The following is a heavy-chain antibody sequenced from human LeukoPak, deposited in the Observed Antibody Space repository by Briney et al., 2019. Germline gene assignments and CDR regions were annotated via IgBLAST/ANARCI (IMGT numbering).Heavy chain of an antibody. CDR2: IYYSGST. D-gene: IGHD6-19*01. CDR3: ARFISVAGTGNFDY. V-gene: IGHV4-59*01. J-gene: IGHJ4*02. Sequence: PSETPSLTCTVSGGSISSYYWSWIRQPPGKGLEWIGYIYYSGSTNYNPSLKSRVTISVDTSKNQFSLKLSSVTAADTAVYYCARFISVAGTGNFDYWGQGTLVTVSS. CDR1: GGSISSYY.